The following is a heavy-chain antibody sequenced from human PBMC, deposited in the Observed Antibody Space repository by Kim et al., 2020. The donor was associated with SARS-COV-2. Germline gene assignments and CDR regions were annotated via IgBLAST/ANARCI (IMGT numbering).Heavy chain of an antibody. Sequence: TRYYKGSLKDRVTISRDNDKNSLYLQMNSLGDEETAVYYRARDPGAVAFDYWGQGTLVTVFS. D-gene: IGHD6-19*01. CDR2: TR. J-gene: IGHJ4*02. CDR3: ARDPGAVAFDY. V-gene: IGHV3-48*02.